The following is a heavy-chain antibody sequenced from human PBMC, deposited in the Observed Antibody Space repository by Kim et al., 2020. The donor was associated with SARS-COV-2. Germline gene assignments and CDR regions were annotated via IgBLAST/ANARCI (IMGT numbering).Heavy chain of an antibody. D-gene: IGHD2-2*01. CDR3: AKWGTFCSSPTCYSFFDH. J-gene: IGHJ4*02. Sequence: GGSLRLSCAASGFTFSSYGMNWVRQAPGKGLEWVSGISDSGARTYYADSVKGRFTISRDNSNNTLCLQMNSLTAEDTAVYYCAKWGTFCSSPTCYSFFDHWGQGTLVTVSS. CDR2: ISDSGART. CDR1: GFTFSSYG. V-gene: IGHV3-23*01.